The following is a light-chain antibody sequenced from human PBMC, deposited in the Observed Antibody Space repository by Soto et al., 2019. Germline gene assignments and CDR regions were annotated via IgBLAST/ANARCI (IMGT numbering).Light chain of an antibody. Sequence: EIVLTQSPGTLSLSPGERATLSCRASQSVSSSYLAWYQQKPGQAPRLLIYGASSRATGIPDRFSGSGSGTDFTLTISRPAPEDLAVYYCQQYGTSPRTFGQGTKVEIK. J-gene: IGKJ1*01. CDR3: QQYGTSPRT. V-gene: IGKV3-20*01. CDR2: GAS. CDR1: QSVSSSY.